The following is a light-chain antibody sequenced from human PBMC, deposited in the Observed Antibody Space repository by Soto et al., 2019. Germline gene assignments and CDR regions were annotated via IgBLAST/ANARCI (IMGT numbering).Light chain of an antibody. V-gene: IGKV3-15*01. J-gene: IGKJ4*01. CDR1: QDIRSS. CDR3: QQDSSWPLT. CDR2: GAS. Sequence: DIVLTQSPGTLSLSPGERVTLSCRASQDIRSSLAWYQQKPGRAPRLLIYGASIRATGVPATFSGSGSGTEFTLSISSLQSEHLGVYYCQQDSSWPLTFGGGTKVDI.